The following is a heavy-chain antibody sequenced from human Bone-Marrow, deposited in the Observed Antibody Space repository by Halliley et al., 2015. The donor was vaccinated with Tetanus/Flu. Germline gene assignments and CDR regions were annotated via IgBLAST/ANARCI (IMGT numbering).Heavy chain of an antibody. V-gene: IGHV3-43*01. CDR2: GTRS. D-gene: IGHD2-8*02. CDR3: AKDVSPRNWCVGSRCYYYGMDV. Sequence: GTRSYYADSVKGRFTISRDNSRNSLYLQMSSLRTEDTAFYYCAKDVSPRNWCVGSRCYYYGMDVWGQGTTVTVFS. J-gene: IGHJ6*02.